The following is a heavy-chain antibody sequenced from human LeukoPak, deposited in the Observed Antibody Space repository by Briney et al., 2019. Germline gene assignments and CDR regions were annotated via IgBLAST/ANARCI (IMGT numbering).Heavy chain of an antibody. V-gene: IGHV1-2*02. D-gene: IGHD3-16*01. CDR1: GYTFTGYY. CDR2: IIPNSGGT. CDR3: ARFDVESAHDY. J-gene: IGHJ4*02. Sequence: GASVKVSCKASGYTFTGYYMHWVRQAPGQGLEGMGWIIPNSGGTNYAQKFQGRVTMTRDTSIGTAYMELSRLRSDDTAVYYCARFDVESAHDYWGQGTLVTVSS.